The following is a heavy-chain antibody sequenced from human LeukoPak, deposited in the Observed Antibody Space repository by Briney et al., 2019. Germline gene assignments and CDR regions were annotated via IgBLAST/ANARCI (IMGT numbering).Heavy chain of an antibody. J-gene: IGHJ4*02. Sequence: ASVKVSCKASGYTFTSYGISWVRQAPGQGLEWMGWINAGNGNTKYSQKFQGRVTITRDTSASTAYMELSSLRSEDTAVYYCARGYSSGWYMFDYWGQGTLVTVSS. V-gene: IGHV1-3*01. D-gene: IGHD6-19*01. CDR3: ARGYSSGWYMFDY. CDR2: INAGNGNT. CDR1: GYTFTSYG.